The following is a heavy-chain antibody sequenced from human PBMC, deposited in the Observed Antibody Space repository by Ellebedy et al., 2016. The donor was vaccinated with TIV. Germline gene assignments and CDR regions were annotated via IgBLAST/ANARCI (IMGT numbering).Heavy chain of an antibody. J-gene: IGHJ4*02. CDR1: GFSLSTSGMG. Sequence: SGPTLVKPTQTLTLTCTFSGFSLSTSGMGVSWIRQPPGKALEWLAHIFSNDEKSYSTSLKSRLTISKDTSKSQVVLTMTNMDPVDTATYYCARIQTMVRGVQDLDYWGQGTLVTVSS. CDR3: ARIQTMVRGVQDLDY. CDR2: IFSNDEK. V-gene: IGHV2-26*01. D-gene: IGHD3-10*01.